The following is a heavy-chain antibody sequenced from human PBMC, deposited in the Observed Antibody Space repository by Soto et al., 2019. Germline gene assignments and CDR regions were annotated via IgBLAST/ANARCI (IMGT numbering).Heavy chain of an antibody. D-gene: IGHD5-12*01. V-gene: IGHV4-59*01. Sequence: XTLSLPCAVSGVTLSTYYWSWIRQPPGKGLEWIGYNYHSGTTNYNPSLKSRVTISVDTSKNQFSLRLTDVTASDTAIYYCVREAYIGYGHAIDHWGQGILGTVSS. CDR2: NYHSGTT. CDR3: VREAYIGYGHAIDH. CDR1: GVTLSTYY. J-gene: IGHJ4*02.